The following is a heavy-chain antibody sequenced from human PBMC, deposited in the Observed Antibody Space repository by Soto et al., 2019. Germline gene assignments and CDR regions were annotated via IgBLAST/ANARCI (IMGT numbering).Heavy chain of an antibody. Sequence: SGPTLVNPTQTLTLTYSFSGFSFSTSGVGVGWVRQPPGKALEWLALIYWSGDEHYRPSLKSRLTITKDTSKNQVVLRMTNMDPVDTATYYCARGLATLPVFAFDVWGQGTTVTVS. D-gene: IGHD6-6*01. CDR1: GFSFSTSGVG. CDR2: IYWSGDE. J-gene: IGHJ3*01. CDR3: ARGLATLPVFAFDV. V-gene: IGHV2-5*01.